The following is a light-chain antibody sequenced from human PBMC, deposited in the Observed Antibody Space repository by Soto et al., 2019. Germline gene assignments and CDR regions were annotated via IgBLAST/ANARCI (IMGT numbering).Light chain of an antibody. CDR1: QSVSSSY. V-gene: IGKV3-20*01. CDR2: DAS. Sequence: ETVLTQSPGTLSLSPGDRATLSCRASQSVSSSYLAWYQQKPGQAPRLLIYDASRRATGIPDRFSGSGSGTDFTLTISRLEPEDFAVYYCQQYDSSPRTLGQGTKVDIK. CDR3: QQYDSSPRT. J-gene: IGKJ1*01.